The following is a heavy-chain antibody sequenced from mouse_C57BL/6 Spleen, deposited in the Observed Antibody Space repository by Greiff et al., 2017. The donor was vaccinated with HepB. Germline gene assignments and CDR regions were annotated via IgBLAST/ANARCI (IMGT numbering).Heavy chain of an antibody. Sequence: EVQLQQSGPELVKPGASVKISCKASGYSFTGYYMNWVKQSPEKSLEWIGEINPSTGGTTYNQKFKAKATLTVDKSSSTAYMQLKSLTSEDSAVYYCAIPYYYGSSYWYFDVWGTGTTVTVSS. CDR1: GYSFTGYY. D-gene: IGHD1-1*01. CDR3: AIPYYYGSSYWYFDV. CDR2: INPSTGGT. V-gene: IGHV1-42*01. J-gene: IGHJ1*03.